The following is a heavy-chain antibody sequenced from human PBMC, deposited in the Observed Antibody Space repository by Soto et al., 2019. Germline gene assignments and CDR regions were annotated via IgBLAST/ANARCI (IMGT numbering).Heavy chain of an antibody. CDR3: ARESTIVLLVYAIRDYYGMDA. CDR1: GYSFTGYY. D-gene: IGHD2-8*01. J-gene: IGHJ6*02. V-gene: IGHV1-2*04. CDR2: INPNSGGT. Sequence: VKGSYKAAGYSFTGYYVHWVRQAPGQGLEWMGWINPNSGGTNYAQKFQGWVTMTRDTSISTAYMELSRLRSDDTAVYYCARESTIVLLVYAIRDYYGMDAWGQGTTVTVSS.